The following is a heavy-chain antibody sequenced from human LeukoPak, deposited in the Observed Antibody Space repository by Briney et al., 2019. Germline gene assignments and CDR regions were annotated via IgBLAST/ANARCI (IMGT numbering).Heavy chain of an antibody. CDR3: ARALLPRRILTAPDY. D-gene: IGHD3-9*01. CDR1: GFTFSDYY. J-gene: IGHJ4*02. V-gene: IGHV3-11*04. Sequence: GGSLRLSCAASGFTFSDYYMSWIRQAPGKGLEWVSYISSSGSTIYYADSVKGRFTISRDNDKNSLYLQMNSLRAEDTAVYYCARALLPRRILTAPDYWGQGTLVTVSS. CDR2: ISSSGSTI.